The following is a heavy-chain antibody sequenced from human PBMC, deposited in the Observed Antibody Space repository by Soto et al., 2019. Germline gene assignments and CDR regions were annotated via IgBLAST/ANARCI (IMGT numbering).Heavy chain of an antibody. CDR1: DGSISSSY. V-gene: IGHV4-59*01. CDR3: ARRYGKNAFDI. Sequence: SETLSLTGTITDGSISSSYWSWIRQPPGKALEWIGYVYYSGNTNYSPSFKSRVTISVDPSKNQFSLKLSFVTAADTAVYYCARRYGKNAFDIWGQGTMVT. CDR2: VYYSGNT. D-gene: IGHD5-18*01. J-gene: IGHJ3*02.